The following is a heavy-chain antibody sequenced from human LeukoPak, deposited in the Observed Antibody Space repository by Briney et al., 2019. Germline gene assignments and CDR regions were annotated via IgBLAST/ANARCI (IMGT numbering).Heavy chain of an antibody. CDR2: IYSDGST. V-gene: IGHV3-53*01. Sequence: GGSLRLSCAASGFTVSSNYMSWVPQAPGKGPEWVSVIYSDGSTYYADSVKGRFTISRDTSKNTLYLQMNSLRTEDTAVYYCARDLAAGGTYPHYWGQGTLVSVS. J-gene: IGHJ4*02. CDR3: ARDLAAGGTYPHY. CDR1: GFTVSSNY. D-gene: IGHD6-13*01.